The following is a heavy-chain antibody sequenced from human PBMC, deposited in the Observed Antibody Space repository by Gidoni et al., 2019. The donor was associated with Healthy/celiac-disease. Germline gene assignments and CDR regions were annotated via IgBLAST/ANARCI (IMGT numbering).Heavy chain of an antibody. J-gene: IGHJ4*02. CDR2: IIPIFGTA. D-gene: IGHD4-17*01. CDR1: GGTFSSHA. V-gene: IGHV1-69*01. CDR3: AREGGDYGGNSSGDYFDY. Sequence: QVQLVQSGAEVKKPGSSVKVSCKASGGTFSSHALSWVRQAPGQGLEWMGGIIPIFGTANYAQKCQGRVTITADESTSTAYMELSSLRSEDTAVYYCAREGGDYGGNSSGDYFDYWGQGTLVTVSS.